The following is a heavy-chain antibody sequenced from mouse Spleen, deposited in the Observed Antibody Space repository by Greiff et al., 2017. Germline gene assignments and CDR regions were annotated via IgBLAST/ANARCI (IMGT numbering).Heavy chain of an antibody. D-gene: IGHD4-1*01. V-gene: IGHV1-81*01. J-gene: IGHJ3*01. CDR3: AKLGQTWFAY. CDR2: IYPRSGNT. Sequence: QVHVKQSGAELARPGASVKLSCKASGYTFTSYGISWVKQRTGQGLEWIGEIYPRSGNTYYNEKFKGKATLTADKSSSTAYMELRSLTSEDSAVYFCAKLGQTWFAYWGQGTLVTVSA. CDR1: GYTFTSYG.